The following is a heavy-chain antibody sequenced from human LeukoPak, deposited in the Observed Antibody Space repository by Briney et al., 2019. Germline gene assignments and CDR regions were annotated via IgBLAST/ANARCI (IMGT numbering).Heavy chain of an antibody. J-gene: IGHJ4*02. CDR3: ARTPPPTGPRRFFDY. V-gene: IGHV4-34*01. D-gene: IGHD4-17*01. Sequence: KTSETLSLTCAVYGGSFSGYYWSWIRQPPGKGLEWIGEINHSGSTNYNPSLKSRVTISVDTSKNQFSLKLSSVTAADTAVYYCARTPPPTGPRRFFDYWGQGTLVTVSS. CDR2: INHSGST. CDR1: GGSFSGYY.